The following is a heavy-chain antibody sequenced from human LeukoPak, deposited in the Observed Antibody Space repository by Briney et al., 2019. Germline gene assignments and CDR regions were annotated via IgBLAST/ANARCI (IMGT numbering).Heavy chain of an antibody. Sequence: PSETLSLTCTVSGGSISSYYWSWIRQPPGKGLEWIGYIYYSGSTNYNPSLKSRVTISVDTSKNQFSLKLSSVTAADTAVYYCAGDPKDFYDTSNYLYFDYWGRGTLVTVSS. J-gene: IGHJ4*02. CDR1: GGSISSYY. D-gene: IGHD3-22*01. CDR3: AGDPKDFYDTSNYLYFDY. CDR2: IYYSGST. V-gene: IGHV4-59*01.